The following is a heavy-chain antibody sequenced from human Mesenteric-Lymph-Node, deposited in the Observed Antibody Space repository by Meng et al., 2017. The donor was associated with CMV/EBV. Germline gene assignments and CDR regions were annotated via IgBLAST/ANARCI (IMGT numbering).Heavy chain of an antibody. CDR1: GFTFSSYG. CDR3: AKGQWSYYYYGMDV. D-gene: IGHD2-15*01. V-gene: IGHV3-33*03. J-gene: IGHJ6*02. Sequence: GESLKISCAASGFTFSSYGMHWVRQAPGKGLEWVAVIWYDGSNKYYADSVKGRFTISRDNAKNSLYLQMNSLRAEDTALYYCAKGQWSYYYYGMDVWGQGTTVTVSS. CDR2: IWYDGSNK.